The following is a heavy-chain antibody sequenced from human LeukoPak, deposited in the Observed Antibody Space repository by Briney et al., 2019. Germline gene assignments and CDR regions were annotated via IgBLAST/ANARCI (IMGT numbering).Heavy chain of an antibody. D-gene: IGHD3-10*01. CDR3: ARDSFGHDNDFDY. J-gene: IGHJ4*02. CDR2: INPNSGGT. Sequence: ASVKASCKASGYTFTGYYMHWVRQAPGQGLEWMGWINPNSGGTNYAQKFQGRVTMTRDTSINTAYMELSRLRSDDTAVYYCARDSFGHDNDFDYWGQGTLVTVSS. V-gene: IGHV1-2*02. CDR1: GYTFTGYY.